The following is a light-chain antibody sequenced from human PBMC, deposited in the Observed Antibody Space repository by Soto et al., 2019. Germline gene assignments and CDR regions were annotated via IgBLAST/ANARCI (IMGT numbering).Light chain of an antibody. J-gene: IGKJ2*01. CDR2: ASF. Sequence: DIQMTQSPSSLSVSVGDRVTITCRASRSISSYLNWYQQKPGKAPELLIFASFNLQSGVPSRFSGSGSGTDFTVTISSLQPEDFATYYCQQSYNTPYTSGQGTKLEIK. CDR3: QQSYNTPYT. V-gene: IGKV1-39*01. CDR1: RSISSY.